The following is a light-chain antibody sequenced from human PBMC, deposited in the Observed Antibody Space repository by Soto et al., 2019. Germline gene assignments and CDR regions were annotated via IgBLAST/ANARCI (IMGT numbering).Light chain of an antibody. CDR3: QQSYSTPYT. Sequence: IQMTQSPSSLSASVGDRVTITCRASQSISTYLNWYQGKPGKAPNLLIYAASSLQSGVSSRFSGSGSGTDFTLTISSLQPEDFATYYCQQSYSTPYTFGQGTQLEIK. V-gene: IGKV1-39*01. CDR1: QSISTY. J-gene: IGKJ2*01. CDR2: AAS.